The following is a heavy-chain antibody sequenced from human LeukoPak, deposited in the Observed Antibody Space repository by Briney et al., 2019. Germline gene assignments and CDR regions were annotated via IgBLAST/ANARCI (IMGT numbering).Heavy chain of an antibody. CDR1: GFTFSSYW. J-gene: IGHJ4*02. D-gene: IGHD6-6*01. CDR2: IDSDGTST. V-gene: IGHV3-74*01. Sequence: GGSLRLSCAASGFTFSSYWMHWVRQAPGKGLVWVSRIDSDGTSTSYADSVKGRFTISRDNAKNTLYLQMNSLRAEDTAVYYCARDMYSSALIAYWGQGTLVTVSS. CDR3: ARDMYSSALIAY.